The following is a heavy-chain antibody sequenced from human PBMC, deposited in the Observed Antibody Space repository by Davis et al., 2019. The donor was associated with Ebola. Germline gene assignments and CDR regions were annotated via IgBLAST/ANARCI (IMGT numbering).Heavy chain of an antibody. D-gene: IGHD2-15*01. V-gene: IGHV4-39*01. CDR1: RGPISSAAYY. CDR2: FYYTGSI. CDR3: ARQDCSGGGCYFRPCGKGFDF. J-gene: IGHJ5*01. Sequence: PGGSLRLSCTVSRGPISSAAYYWARIRQSPGQGLEWLGCFYYTGSIYYNPSLKSRVTISVDMSKNQFSLKVTSVTAADTAGYYCARQDCSGGGCYFRPCGKGFDFWGQGALVSVSS.